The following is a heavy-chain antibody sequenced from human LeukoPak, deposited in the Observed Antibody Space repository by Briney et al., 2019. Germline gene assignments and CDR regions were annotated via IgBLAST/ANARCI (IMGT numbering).Heavy chain of an antibody. V-gene: IGHV3-21*01. Sequence: PGGSLRLSCAASGFTFSSYSMNWVRQAPGKGLEWVSSISSSSSYIYYADSVKGRFTISRDNAKNSLYLQMNSLRAEDTAVNYCARDFLYSSSEYGYWGQGTLVTVSS. J-gene: IGHJ4*02. D-gene: IGHD6-13*01. CDR3: ARDFLYSSSEYGY. CDR2: ISSSSSYI. CDR1: GFTFSSYS.